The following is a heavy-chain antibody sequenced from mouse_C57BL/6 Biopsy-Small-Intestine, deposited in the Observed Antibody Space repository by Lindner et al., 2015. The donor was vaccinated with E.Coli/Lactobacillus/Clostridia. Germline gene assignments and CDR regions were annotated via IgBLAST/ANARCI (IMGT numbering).Heavy chain of an antibody. J-gene: IGHJ2*01. CDR2: IYPGDRDT. Sequence: VQLQESGPELVKPGASVKISCKASGYAFSSSWMNWVKQRPGKGLGWIGRIYPGDRDTNYNGKFKGKATLTADKSSSTAYMQLSSLTSEDSAVYFCARRGIYYDYDGYFDYWGQGTTLTVSS. CDR3: ARRGIYYDYDGYFDY. CDR1: GYAFSSSW. V-gene: IGHV1-82*01. D-gene: IGHD2-4*01.